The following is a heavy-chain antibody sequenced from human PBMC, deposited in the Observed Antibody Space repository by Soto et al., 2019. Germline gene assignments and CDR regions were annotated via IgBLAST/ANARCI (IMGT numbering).Heavy chain of an antibody. Sequence: GASVKVSCKASGYTFTSYGISWVRQAPGQGLEWMGWISAYNGNTNYAQKLQGRVTMTTDTSTSTAYMELRSLRSDDTAVYYCARDLPPYSSGWYWFDPWGQGTLVTVSS. D-gene: IGHD6-19*01. J-gene: IGHJ5*02. CDR2: ISAYNGNT. CDR1: GYTFTSYG. V-gene: IGHV1-18*01. CDR3: ARDLPPYSSGWYWFDP.